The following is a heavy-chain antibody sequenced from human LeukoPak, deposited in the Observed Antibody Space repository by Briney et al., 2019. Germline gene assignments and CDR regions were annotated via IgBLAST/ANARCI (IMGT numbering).Heavy chain of an antibody. J-gene: IGHJ4*02. D-gene: IGHD6-19*01. V-gene: IGHV1-69*13. CDR2: IIPIFGTA. Sequence: GASVKVSCKASGGTFSSYAISWVRQAPGQGLEWMGEIIPIFGTANYAQKFQGRVTITADESTSTAYMELSSLRSEDTAVYYCASSSYSSGWYLFDYWGQGTLVTVSS. CDR1: GGTFSSYA. CDR3: ASSSYSSGWYLFDY.